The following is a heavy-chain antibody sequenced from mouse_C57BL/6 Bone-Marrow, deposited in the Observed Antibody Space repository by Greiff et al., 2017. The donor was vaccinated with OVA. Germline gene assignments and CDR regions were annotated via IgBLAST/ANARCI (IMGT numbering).Heavy chain of an antibody. CDR3: ARRRAYYDYVPDY. CDR2: IYPGSGST. Sequence: QVQLKQPGAELVKPGASVKMSCKASGYTFTSYWITWVKQRPGQGLEWIGDIYPGSGSTNYNEKFKSKATLTVDTSSSTAYMQLSSLTSEDSAVYYCARRRAYYDYVPDYWGQGTTLTVSS. J-gene: IGHJ2*01. D-gene: IGHD2-4*01. CDR1: GYTFTSYW. V-gene: IGHV1-55*01.